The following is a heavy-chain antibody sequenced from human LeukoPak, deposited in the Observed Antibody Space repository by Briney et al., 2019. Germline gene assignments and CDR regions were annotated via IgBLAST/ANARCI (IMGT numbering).Heavy chain of an antibody. Sequence: SETLSLTCTVSGGSISSYYWSWIRQPPGKGLEWIGYIYYSGSTNYNPSLKSRVTISVDTSKNQFSLKLSSVTAADTAVYYCARNTAMVYFDYWGQGTLVTVSS. J-gene: IGHJ4*02. V-gene: IGHV4-59*08. CDR3: ARNTAMVYFDY. CDR1: GGSISSYY. D-gene: IGHD5-18*01. CDR2: IYYSGST.